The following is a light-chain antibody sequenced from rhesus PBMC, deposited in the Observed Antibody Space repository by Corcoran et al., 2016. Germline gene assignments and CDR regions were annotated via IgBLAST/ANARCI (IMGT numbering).Light chain of an antibody. CDR3: QQHNSYPLT. Sequence: DIQMTQSPSSLSASVGDTVTITCQASQGISKYLVWYQQKPGKAPKLLMYDASTLQSGVPSRFSGSGSGTECTLTISSLKPEDVATYYCQQHNSYPLTFGGGTKVEFK. V-gene: IGKV1-25*01. J-gene: IGKJ4*01. CDR2: DAS. CDR1: QGISKY.